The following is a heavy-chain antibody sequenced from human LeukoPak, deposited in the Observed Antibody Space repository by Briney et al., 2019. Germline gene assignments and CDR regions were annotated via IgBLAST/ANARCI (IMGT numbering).Heavy chain of an antibody. D-gene: IGHD5-18*01. CDR2: ISDNENT. CDR3: ARVRGYSYGELDS. Sequence: SQTLSLTCTVSGGSISSGGYYWSWIRQHPGKGLEWIGYISDNENTYYNPSLKGRVNISVGTSKRQFSLRPSSVTAADTAVYYCARVRGYSYGELDSWGQGTLVTVSS. CDR1: GGSISSGGYY. J-gene: IGHJ4*02. V-gene: IGHV4-31*03.